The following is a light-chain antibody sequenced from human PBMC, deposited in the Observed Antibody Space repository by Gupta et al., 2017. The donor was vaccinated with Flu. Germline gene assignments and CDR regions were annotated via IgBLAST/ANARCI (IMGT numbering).Light chain of an antibody. CDR2: DVA. J-gene: IGLJ1*01. CDR1: SSDVGNYNY. Sequence: QSALTQPRSVSGSPGPSVTISCTGTSSDVGNYNYVSWYQHHPGKAPKLMIYDVAKRPSGVPDRFSGSKSGNTASLTISGLQAEDEADYYCCSHAGSYTFYVFGTGTKVTVL. CDR3: CSHAGSYTFYV. V-gene: IGLV2-11*01.